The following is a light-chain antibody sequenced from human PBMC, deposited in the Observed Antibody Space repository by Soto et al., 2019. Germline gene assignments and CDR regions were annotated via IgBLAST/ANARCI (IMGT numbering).Light chain of an antibody. J-gene: IGLJ3*02. Sequence: QLVLTQPPSASGPPGQSVTISCTGTSSDVGGYNYVSWYQQHPGKAPKLMIYEVSKRPSGVPDRFSGSKSGNTASLTVSGLQAEDEADYYCSSYAGSNNWVFGGGTKVTVL. CDR2: EVS. V-gene: IGLV2-8*01. CDR3: SSYAGSNNWV. CDR1: SSDVGGYNY.